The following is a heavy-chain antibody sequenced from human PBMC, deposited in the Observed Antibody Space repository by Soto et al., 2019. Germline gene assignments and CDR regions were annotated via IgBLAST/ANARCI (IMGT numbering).Heavy chain of an antibody. V-gene: IGHV1-18*01. CDR1: GYTFTSYG. D-gene: IGHD3-22*01. J-gene: IGHJ4*02. Sequence: ASVKVSCKASGYTFTSYGISWVRQAPGQGLEWMGWISAYNGNTNYAQKLQGRVTMTTDTFTSTAYMELRSLRSDDTAVYYCARDHYYDSSGPFPPLDYWGQGTLVTVSS. CDR3: ARDHYYDSSGPFPPLDY. CDR2: ISAYNGNT.